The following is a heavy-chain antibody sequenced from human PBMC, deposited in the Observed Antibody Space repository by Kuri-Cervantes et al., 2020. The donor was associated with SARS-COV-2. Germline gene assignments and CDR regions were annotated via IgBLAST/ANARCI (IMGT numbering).Heavy chain of an antibody. D-gene: IGHD6-19*01. J-gene: IGHJ4*02. CDR2: IYTSGGT. V-gene: IGHV4-61*09. CDR3: ARMSYTGWYYFDY. Sequence: SETLSLTCTVSGGSISSGSYYRSWIRQPAGKGLEWIGYIYTSGGTNYNPSLKSRVSISADTSKNQFSLKLSSVTAADTAVYYCARMSYTGWYYFDYWGQGTLVTVSS. CDR1: GGSISSGSYY.